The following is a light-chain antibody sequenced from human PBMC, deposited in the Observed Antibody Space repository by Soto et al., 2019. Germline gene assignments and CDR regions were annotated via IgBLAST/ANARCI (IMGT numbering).Light chain of an antibody. J-gene: IGLJ3*02. CDR3: QSYDSSLSGWV. Sequence: QSVLTQPPSVSVAPGQRVTISCTGSSSNIGAGYDVHWYQQLPGTAPKLLIYGNNNRPSGVPDRFSGSKSGTSASLAITGLQAEDEADYYCQSYDSSLSGWVFGGGTQLTVL. CDR2: GNN. CDR1: SSNIGAGYD. V-gene: IGLV1-40*01.